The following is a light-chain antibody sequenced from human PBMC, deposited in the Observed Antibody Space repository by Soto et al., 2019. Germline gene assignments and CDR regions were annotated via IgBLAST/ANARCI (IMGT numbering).Light chain of an antibody. CDR2: GAS. CDR3: QQYGSSPPWT. Sequence: EIVLAQSPGTLSLSPGARATLSCRASQSVSSSYLAWYQQRPGQAPRLLIYGASSRATGIPDRFSGSGSGTDFTLTLSRLVPEDFAVYYCQQYGSSPPWTFGQGTKVEIK. J-gene: IGKJ1*01. V-gene: IGKV3-20*01. CDR1: QSVSSSY.